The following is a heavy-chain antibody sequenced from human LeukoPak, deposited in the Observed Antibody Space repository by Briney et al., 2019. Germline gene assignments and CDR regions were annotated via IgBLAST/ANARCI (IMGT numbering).Heavy chain of an antibody. D-gene: IGHD2-2*01. J-gene: IGHJ4*02. V-gene: IGHV4-39*01. CDR3: ARQLGYCSSTSCYADKVDY. Sequence: KPSETLSLTCTVAGGSISSSSYYWGWIRQPPGKGLEWIGSIYYSGTTYSNPSLNSRVTISVDTSKNQFSLKLSSVTAADTAVYYCARQLGYCSSTSCYADKVDYWGQGTLVTVSS. CDR1: GGSISSSSYY. CDR2: IYYSGTT.